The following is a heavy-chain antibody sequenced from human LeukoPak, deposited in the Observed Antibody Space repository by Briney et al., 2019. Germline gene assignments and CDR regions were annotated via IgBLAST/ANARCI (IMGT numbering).Heavy chain of an antibody. CDR1: GYTFTGYY. J-gene: IGHJ6*02. V-gene: IGHV1-2*04. CDR2: INPNSGGT. Sequence: ASVKVSCKASGYTFTGYYMHWVRQAPGQGLEWMGWINPNSGGTNYAQKFQGWVTMTRDTSISTAYMELSRLRSDDTAVYYCAREKVRGFLNYYGMDVWGQGTTVTVSS. CDR3: AREKVRGFLNYYGMDV. D-gene: IGHD3-10*01.